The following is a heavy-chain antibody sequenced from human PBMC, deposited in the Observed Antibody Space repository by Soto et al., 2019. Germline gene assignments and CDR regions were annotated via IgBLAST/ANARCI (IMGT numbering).Heavy chain of an antibody. D-gene: IGHD1-26*01. V-gene: IGHV4-38-2*01. CDR2: IYRSGSA. CDR3: ARVGDGYNYVDY. CDR1: GYSISSGYY. Sequence: SETLSLTCVVPGYSISSGYYWGWIRQPPGTGLEWIGSIYRSGSAYYNPSLKSRVTISIDTSKNQFSLKPNSVTAADTAVYYCARVGDGYNYVDYWGQGTLVTVSS. J-gene: IGHJ4*02.